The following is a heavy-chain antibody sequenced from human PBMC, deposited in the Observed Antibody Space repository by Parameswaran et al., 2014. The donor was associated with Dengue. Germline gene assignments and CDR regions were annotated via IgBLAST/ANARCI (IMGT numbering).Heavy chain of an antibody. V-gene: IGHV1-46*01. D-gene: IGHD6-13*01. CDR3: ARESAAGSEYYYGMDV. Sequence: WVRQAPGQGLEWMGIIIPTSRTTSYAQKFQGRITMTSDTSTSTVYMELSSLRSEDTALYYCARESAAGSEYYYGMDVWGQGTTVTVSS. J-gene: IGHJ6*02. CDR2: IIPTSRTT.